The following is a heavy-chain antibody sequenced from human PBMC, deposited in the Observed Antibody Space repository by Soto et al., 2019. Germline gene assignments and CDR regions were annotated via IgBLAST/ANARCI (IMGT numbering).Heavy chain of an antibody. CDR1: GGSISSGDYY. D-gene: IGHD3-22*01. CDR2: IYYSGST. Sequence: QVQLQESGPGLVKPSQTLSLTCTVSGGSISSGDYYWSWIRQPPGKGLEWIVSIYYSGSTYYNPSFKCRVTISIDTYTSKNQSSLRLSSVTAADTAIYYCARESVYFETSDYAPSDYWGQVTLVTVSS. V-gene: IGHV4-30-4*01. CDR3: ARESVYFETSDYAPSDY. J-gene: IGHJ4*02.